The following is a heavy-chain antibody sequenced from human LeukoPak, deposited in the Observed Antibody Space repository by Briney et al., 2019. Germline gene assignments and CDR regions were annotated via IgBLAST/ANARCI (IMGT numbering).Heavy chain of an antibody. V-gene: IGHV3-21*01. CDR1: GFTFSDHY. J-gene: IGHJ4*02. Sequence: GSLRLSCAASGFTFSDHYMDWVRQAPGKGLEWVSSISSSNNYIYYADSVKGRFTISRDNAKNSLYLQMNSLRAEDTAVYYCARRSPNYYFDYWGQGTPVTVSS. CDR2: ISSSNNYI. CDR3: ARRSPNYYFDY.